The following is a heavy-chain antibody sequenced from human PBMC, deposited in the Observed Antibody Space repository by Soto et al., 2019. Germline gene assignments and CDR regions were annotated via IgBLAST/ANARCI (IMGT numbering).Heavy chain of an antibody. Sequence: QVHLLESGPGLVKPSQTLSLTCSVSGDSISTVDYFWAWIRQPPGQALEYIGYIYKSTTTYYNPSFESRVAISLATSKSHFSLTVTSVTAADTAVYFCARGRYCLTGRCFPNWFDSWGQGTLVTVSS. V-gene: IGHV4-30-4*01. CDR1: GDSISTVDYF. CDR2: IYKSTTT. CDR3: ARGRYCLTGRCFPNWFDS. J-gene: IGHJ5*01. D-gene: IGHD2-15*01.